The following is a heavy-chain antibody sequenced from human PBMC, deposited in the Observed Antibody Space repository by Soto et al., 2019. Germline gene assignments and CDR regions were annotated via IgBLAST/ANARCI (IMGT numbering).Heavy chain of an antibody. CDR3: ARGATIFGVVIHFDY. CDR2: IYYSGST. Sequence: TLSLTCTVSGGAISSGGYYLIWIRQHPGKGLEWIGYIYYSGSTYYNPSLKSRVTISVDTSKNQFSLKLSSVTAADTAVYYCARGATIFGVVIHFDYWGQGTLVTVSS. D-gene: IGHD3-3*01. V-gene: IGHV4-31*03. CDR1: GGAISSGGYY. J-gene: IGHJ4*02.